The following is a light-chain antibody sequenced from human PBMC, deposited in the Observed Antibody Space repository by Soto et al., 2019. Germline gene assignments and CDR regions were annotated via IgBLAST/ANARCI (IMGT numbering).Light chain of an antibody. J-gene: IGLJ1*01. CDR3: AAWDDSLSGNYV. V-gene: IGLV1-47*01. CDR1: SSNIGSNY. CDR2: RNN. Sequence: HSLLTQPPSSSGPPAQRVTISCSGSSSNIGSNYVYWYQQLPRTAPKLLIYRNNQRPSGVPDRFSGSKSGTSASLAISGLRSEDEADYYCAAWDDSLSGNYVFGTGNKVTVL.